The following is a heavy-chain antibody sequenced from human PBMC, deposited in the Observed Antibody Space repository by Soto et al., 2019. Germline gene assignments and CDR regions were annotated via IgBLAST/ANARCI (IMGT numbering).Heavy chain of an antibody. CDR1: GYTFTSYG. J-gene: IGHJ5*02. CDR2: TSSYNGNT. Sequence: QVQLAPSGAEVKKPGASVKVSCKASGYTFTSYGISWVRQAPGQGLEWMGWTSSYNGNTNYAQKLQGRATMTTDTSTSTDYRELRSLRSYDKAVYYCAREDGYCSSTSCYTGVINSFDPWGQGTLVTVSS. D-gene: IGHD2-2*02. CDR3: AREDGYCSSTSCYTGVINSFDP. V-gene: IGHV1-18*01.